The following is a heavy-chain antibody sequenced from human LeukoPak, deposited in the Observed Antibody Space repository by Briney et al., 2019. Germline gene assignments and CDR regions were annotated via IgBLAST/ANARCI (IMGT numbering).Heavy chain of an antibody. V-gene: IGHV3-30*04. CDR1: GFTFSSYA. CDR3: ARDRINMMVLGHDSGLDF. CDR2: VSYDGGHK. D-gene: IGHD3-22*01. Sequence: PGGSLRLSCAASGFTFSSYAMSWVRQAPGKGLEWVAVVSYDGGHKYYADSVKGRFTISRDTSSDTVSLQMNSLRVEDTAVYYCARDRINMMVLGHDSGLDFWGQGTLVTVSS. J-gene: IGHJ4*02.